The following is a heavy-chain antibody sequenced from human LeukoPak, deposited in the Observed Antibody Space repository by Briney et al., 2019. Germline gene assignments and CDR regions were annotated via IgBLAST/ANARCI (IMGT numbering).Heavy chain of an antibody. CDR1: GGTFSSYA. Sequence: SVKVSCKASGGTFSSYAISWVRQAPGQGLEWMGGIIPIFVTANYAQKFQGRITITADKSTSTGYMELSSLRSEDTAVYYCATLSAYSYAFDYWGQGTLVTVSS. CDR2: IIPIFVTA. CDR3: ATLSAYSYAFDY. D-gene: IGHD5-18*01. V-gene: IGHV1-69*06. J-gene: IGHJ4*02.